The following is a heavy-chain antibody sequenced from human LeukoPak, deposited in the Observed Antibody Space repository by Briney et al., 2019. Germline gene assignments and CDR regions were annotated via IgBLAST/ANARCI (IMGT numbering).Heavy chain of an antibody. CDR2: ISYDESNK. J-gene: IGHJ4*02. Sequence: GRSLTLSCAASGFTFSSYAMNWVRQAPGKGLEGVAVISYDESNKYYADSVKGRFTISRDNSKNTLFVQMNSLRAEDTAMYYCATELRIATAGFDYFEHWGQGTLVTVSS. V-gene: IGHV3-30-3*01. D-gene: IGHD6-13*01. CDR3: ATELRIATAGFDYFEH. CDR1: GFTFSSYA.